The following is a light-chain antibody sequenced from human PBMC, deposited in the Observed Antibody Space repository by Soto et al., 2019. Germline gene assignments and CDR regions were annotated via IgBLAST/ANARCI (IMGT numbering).Light chain of an antibody. CDR2: KVS. J-gene: IGKJ1*01. Sequence: DVVMTQSPLSLPVTLGQPASISCRSSQSLVYSDGNTYLDWFQQRPGQSPRRLIYKVSNQDSGVPYRFRGSGSGPDFTLIISNVEFEDVEDYYCMQGTHRPRTFGQGTKVEIK. CDR3: MQGTHRPRT. CDR1: QSLVYSDGNTY. V-gene: IGKV2-30*01.